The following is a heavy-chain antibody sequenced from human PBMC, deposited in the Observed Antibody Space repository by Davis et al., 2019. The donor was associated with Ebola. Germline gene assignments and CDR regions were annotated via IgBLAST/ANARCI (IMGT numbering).Heavy chain of an antibody. D-gene: IGHD2-15*01. CDR3: ARGEMTQYCSGGSCYDHGMDV. CDR2: IIPIFGTA. V-gene: IGHV1-69*13. CDR1: GGTFSSYA. Sequence: AASVKVSCKASGGTFSSYAISWVRQAPGQGLEWMGGIIPIFGTANYAQKFQGRVTITADESTSTAYMELSSLRSEDTAVYYCARGEMTQYCSGGSCYDHGMDVWGQGTTVTVSS. J-gene: IGHJ6*02.